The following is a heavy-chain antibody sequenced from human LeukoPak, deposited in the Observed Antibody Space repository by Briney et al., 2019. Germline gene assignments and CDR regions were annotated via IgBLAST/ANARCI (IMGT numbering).Heavy chain of an antibody. D-gene: IGHD3-22*01. CDR3: ARARAHLKYYYDRSGYYYFDY. Sequence: SEILSLTCAVYGGSFSGYYWSWIRQPPGKGLDWIGEINHSGSTNYNPCLKSRVTISVDTSKTQFSLKLSSVTAADAAVYYCARARAHLKYYYDRSGYYYFDYWGQGNLVTVSS. J-gene: IGHJ4*02. CDR2: INHSGST. CDR1: GGSFSGYY. V-gene: IGHV4-34*01.